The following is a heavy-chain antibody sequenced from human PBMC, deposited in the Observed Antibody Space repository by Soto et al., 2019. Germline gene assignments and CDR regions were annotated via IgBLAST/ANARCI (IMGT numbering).Heavy chain of an antibody. CDR2: IYYNGNT. V-gene: IGHV4-59*11. Sequence: QVQLQESGPGLVKPSETLSLTCTVSGGSISNHYWSWIRQPPGKGLELIGYIYYNGNTNYNPSLKSRVTMSVDTSKNQFSMKLSSVTDADTAVYYCARSNWYSEYWGQGTLVTVSS. J-gene: IGHJ4*02. D-gene: IGHD7-27*01. CDR3: ARSNWYSEY. CDR1: GGSISNHY.